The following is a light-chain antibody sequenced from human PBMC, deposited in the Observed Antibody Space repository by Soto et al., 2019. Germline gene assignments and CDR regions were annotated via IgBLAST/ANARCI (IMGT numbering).Light chain of an antibody. CDR3: ETWDSNTRV. Sequence: QSVLTQSSSASASLGSSVKLTCTLSSGHSSYIIAWHQQQPGKAPRYLMKLEGSGSYNKGSGVPDRFSGSSSGADRYLTISSLQFEDEADYYCETWDSNTRVFGGGTKLT. CDR1: SGHSSYI. CDR2: LEGSGSY. J-gene: IGLJ3*02. V-gene: IGLV4-60*02.